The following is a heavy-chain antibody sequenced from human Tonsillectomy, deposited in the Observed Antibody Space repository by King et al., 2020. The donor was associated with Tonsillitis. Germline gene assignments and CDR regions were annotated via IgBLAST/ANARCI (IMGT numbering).Heavy chain of an antibody. D-gene: IGHD3-3*01. V-gene: IGHV3-64*02. CDR3: ARGGVSGYLDY. CDR2: ISSNGGST. CDR1: GFTFSSYA. J-gene: IGHJ4*02. Sequence: VQLVESGEGLVQPGGSLRLSCAASGFTFSSYAMHWVRQAPGKGLEYVSAISSNGGSTYYADSVKGRFTISRDNSKNTLYLQMGSLRAQDMAVYYCARGGVSGYLDYWGQGTLVTVSP.